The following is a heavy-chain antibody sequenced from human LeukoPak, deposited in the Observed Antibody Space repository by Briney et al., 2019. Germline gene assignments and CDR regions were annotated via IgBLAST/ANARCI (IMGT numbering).Heavy chain of an antibody. CDR1: GFTFSGYY. CDR3: ARRGVQLQRISWFDP. D-gene: IGHD1-1*01. V-gene: IGHV3-11*01. Sequence: GGSLRLSCAASGFTFSGYYMSWIRQAPGKVLEWVSYISNSGNTIYYADSVKGRFTIFRDNAKNSLYLQMNSLRAEDTAVYYCARRGVQLQRISWFDPWGQGTLVTVSS. J-gene: IGHJ5*02. CDR2: ISNSGNTI.